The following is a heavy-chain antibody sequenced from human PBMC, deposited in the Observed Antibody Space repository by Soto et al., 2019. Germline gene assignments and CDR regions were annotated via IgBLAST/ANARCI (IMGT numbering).Heavy chain of an antibody. V-gene: IGHV1-69*12. D-gene: IGHD6-13*01. CDR2: IIPIFGTA. Sequence: QVQLVQSGAEVKKPGSSVKVSCKASGGTFSSYAISWVRQAPGQGLEWMGGIIPIFGTANYAQKFQGRVTITADESTSTAYMELSSLRSEDTAVYYCATGYSSSWFQKDNWFDPWGQGTLVTVSS. CDR3: ATGYSSSWFQKDNWFDP. J-gene: IGHJ5*02. CDR1: GGTFSSYA.